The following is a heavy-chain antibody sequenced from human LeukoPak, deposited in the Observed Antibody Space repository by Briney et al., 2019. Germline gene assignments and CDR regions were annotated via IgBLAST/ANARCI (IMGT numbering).Heavy chain of an antibody. CDR1: GGSISSGSYY. D-gene: IGHD6-13*01. CDR2: IYTSGST. J-gene: IGHJ5*02. Sequence: SETLSLTCTVSGGSISSGSYYWSWIRQPAGKGLEWIGRIYTSGSTNYNPSLKSRVTISVDTSKNQFSLKLSSVTAADTAVYYCARGLLAAAGTWSWFDPWGQGTLVTVSS. CDR3: ARGLLAAAGTWSWFDP. V-gene: IGHV4-61*02.